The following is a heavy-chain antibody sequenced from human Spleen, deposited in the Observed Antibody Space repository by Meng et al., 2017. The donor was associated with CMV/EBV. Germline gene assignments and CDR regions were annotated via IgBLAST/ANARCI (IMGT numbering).Heavy chain of an antibody. D-gene: IGHD4-17*01. CDR2: INSDGTTK. Sequence: ASGFTVSAFWMKWGRQAPGKGMVWVSRINSDGTTKTYADYGRGRFTVSRDNAKNTLYVQMNSLRTEDTAVYYCARDKDTVTTNDFDYWGQGTLVTVSS. V-gene: IGHV3-74*03. CDR3: ARDKDTVTTNDFDY. J-gene: IGHJ4*02. CDR1: GFTVSAFW.